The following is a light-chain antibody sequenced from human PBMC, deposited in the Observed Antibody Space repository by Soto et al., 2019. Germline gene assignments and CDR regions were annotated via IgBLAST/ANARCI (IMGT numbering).Light chain of an antibody. CDR3: QHYDNWPLT. CDR2: DAS. Sequence: EIVMTQSPATLSVSPGGRATLSCRASQSVSSKLAWYQQKPGQAPRLLIYDASTRATGIPARFSGSGSGTEFTLTISSLQSEDFEVYYCQHYDNWPLTFGGGAKVEIK. CDR1: QSVSSK. V-gene: IGKV3-15*01. J-gene: IGKJ4*01.